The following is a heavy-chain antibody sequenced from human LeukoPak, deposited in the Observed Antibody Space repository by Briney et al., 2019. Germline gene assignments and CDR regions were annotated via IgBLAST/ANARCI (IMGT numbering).Heavy chain of an antibody. Sequence: GGSLRLSCSASGFTFSSYSMNWVRQAPGKGLEWVSSISSSSSYIYYADSVKGRFTISRDNAKNSLYLQMNSLRAEDTAVYYCARDCPYDIFPFYYYGMDVWGQGTTVTVSS. CDR3: ARDCPYDIFPFYYYGMDV. V-gene: IGHV3-21*01. CDR1: GFTFSSYS. CDR2: ISSSSSYI. J-gene: IGHJ6*02. D-gene: IGHD3-9*01.